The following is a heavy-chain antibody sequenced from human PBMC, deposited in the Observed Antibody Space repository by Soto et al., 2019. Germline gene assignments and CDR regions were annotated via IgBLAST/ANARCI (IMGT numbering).Heavy chain of an antibody. V-gene: IGHV3-23*01. CDR2: ISGSGDSA. J-gene: IGHJ3*02. CDR1: GFTFNNYD. CDR3: AKEDDTWTNGHFDI. D-gene: IGHD2-8*01. Sequence: EVQLLEPGGGFVQPGGSLRLSCAASGFTFNNYDMSWVRQAPGKGLEWVAGISGSGDSAYYADSVKGRFTISRDNSKNTLYVYMNTLRSEDTAIYYCAKEDDTWTNGHFDIWGQGTVLTVSS.